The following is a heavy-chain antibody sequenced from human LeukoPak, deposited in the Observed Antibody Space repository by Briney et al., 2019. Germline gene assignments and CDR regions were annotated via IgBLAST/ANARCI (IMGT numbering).Heavy chain of an antibody. CDR2: ISAYNGNT. J-gene: IGHJ4*02. D-gene: IGHD3-22*01. V-gene: IGHV1-18*01. Sequence: ASVKVSCKASGYTFTSYGISWVRQAPGQGLEWMGWISAYNGNTNYAQKLQGRVTMTTDTSTSTAYVELRSLRSDDTAVYYCATGLTWSYYDSSGYYPYDYWGQGTLVTVSS. CDR3: ATGLTWSYYDSSGYYPYDY. CDR1: GYTFTSYG.